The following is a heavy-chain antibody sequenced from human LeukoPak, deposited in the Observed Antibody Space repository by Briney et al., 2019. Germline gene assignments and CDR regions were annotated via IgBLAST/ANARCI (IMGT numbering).Heavy chain of an antibody. CDR3: TRYNVGFES. CDR2: ISSSGSTI. V-gene: IGHV3-48*03. Sequence: PGGPLRLSCAASGFTFSSYEMNWVRQAPGKGLEWVSYISSSGSTIYYADSVKGRFTISRDNAKNSLYLQMNSLKTEDTAVYYCTRYNVGFESWGQGTLVTVSS. D-gene: IGHD1-1*01. CDR1: GFTFSSYE. J-gene: IGHJ4*02.